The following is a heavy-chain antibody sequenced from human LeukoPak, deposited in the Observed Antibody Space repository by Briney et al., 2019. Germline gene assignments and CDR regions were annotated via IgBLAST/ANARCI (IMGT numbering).Heavy chain of an antibody. V-gene: IGHV3-48*01. J-gene: IGHJ4*02. Sequence: QPGGSLRLSCAASGFTFSSYSMNWVRQAPGKGLEWVSQISSSSSNTYYADSVKGRLTISRANAKNSIYLQMNSLRAEDTAVDYCARGYWGQGTLVTVSS. CDR1: GFTFSSYS. CDR3: ARGY. CDR2: ISSSSSNT.